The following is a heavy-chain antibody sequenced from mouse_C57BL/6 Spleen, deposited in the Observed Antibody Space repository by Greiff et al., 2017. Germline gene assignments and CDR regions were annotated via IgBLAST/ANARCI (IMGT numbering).Heavy chain of an antibody. V-gene: IGHV1-55*01. Sequence: VQLQQPGAELVKPGASVKMSCKASGYTFTSYWITWVKQRPGQGLEWIGDIYPGSGSTNYNEKFKSKATLTVDTSSSTAYMQLSSLTSEDSAVYDCAIRGNSNYDFFAYWGQGTLVTVSA. CDR3: AIRGNSNYDFFAY. CDR1: GYTFTSYW. D-gene: IGHD2-5*01. CDR2: IYPGSGST. J-gene: IGHJ3*01.